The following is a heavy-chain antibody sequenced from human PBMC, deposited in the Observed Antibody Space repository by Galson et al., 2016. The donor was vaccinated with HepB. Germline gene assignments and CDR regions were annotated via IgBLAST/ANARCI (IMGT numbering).Heavy chain of an antibody. CDR2: ISYGGLSK. D-gene: IGHD3-10*01. Sequence: SLRLSCAASGFTLTRHPMHWVRLAPGKGLEFVAVISYGGLSKYDADSVQGRFTISRDTSKNTLYLQMNSLRGDDTAVYYWARERLPGADGSGSYLFDFWGQGTLVTVSS. CDR1: GFTLTRHP. V-gene: IGHV3-30*04. CDR3: ARERLPGADGSGSYLFDF. J-gene: IGHJ4*02.